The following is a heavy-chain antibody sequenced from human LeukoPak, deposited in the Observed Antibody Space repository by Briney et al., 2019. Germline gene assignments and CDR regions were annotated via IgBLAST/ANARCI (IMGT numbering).Heavy chain of an antibody. CDR3: ARSDGFSGYSSLGDS. D-gene: IGHD3-22*01. V-gene: IGHV1-2*02. CDR2: INPNSGDT. Sequence: ASVKVSCKASGYTFTSYGISWVRQAPGQGLEWMGWINPNSGDTNSAQKFEGRVTMTRDTSISTTYTELSRLKSDDTAVYYCARSDGFSGYSSLGDSWGQGTLVTVSS. J-gene: IGHJ5*01. CDR1: GYTFTSYG.